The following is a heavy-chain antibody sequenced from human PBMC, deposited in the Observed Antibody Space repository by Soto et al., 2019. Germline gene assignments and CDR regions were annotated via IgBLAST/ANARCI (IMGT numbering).Heavy chain of an antibody. V-gene: IGHV4-34*01. CDR3: ARMDDNDFDYYYYGMDV. CDR2: INHSGST. Sequence: SETLSLTCAVYGGSFSGYYWSWIRQPPGKGLEWIGEINHSGSTNYNPSLKSRVTISVDTSKNQFSLKLSSVTAADTAVYYCARMDDNDFDYYYYGMDVWGQGTTVTVSS. J-gene: IGHJ6*02. CDR1: GGSFSGYY. D-gene: IGHD3-16*01.